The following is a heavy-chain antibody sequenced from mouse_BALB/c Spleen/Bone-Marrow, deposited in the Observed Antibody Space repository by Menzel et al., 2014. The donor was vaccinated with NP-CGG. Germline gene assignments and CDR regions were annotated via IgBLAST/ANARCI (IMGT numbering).Heavy chain of an antibody. J-gene: IGHJ1*01. CDR2: IYPYNGGT. CDR1: GYTFTDYN. CDR3: ARSPGYFDV. Sequence: EVHLVESGPELVKPGASVKISCKASGYTFTDYNMHWVKQSHGKSLEWIGYIYPYNGGTDYNQKFKSKATLTVDNSSSTAYMELRSLTSEDSAVYYCARSPGYFDVWGAGTTVTVSS. V-gene: IGHV1S29*02.